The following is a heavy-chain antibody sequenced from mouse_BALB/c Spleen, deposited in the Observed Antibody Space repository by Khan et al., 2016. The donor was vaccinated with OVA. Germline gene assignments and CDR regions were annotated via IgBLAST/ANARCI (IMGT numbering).Heavy chain of an antibody. D-gene: IGHD2-1*01. J-gene: IGHJ3*01. V-gene: IGHV1S137*01. CDR3: ARGIGNSRFDY. Sequence: QVQLQQSGAELVRPGVSVKISCKGSGYTFTDYAMHWVKQSHAKSLEWIGDISTYYGDADYNQKFKGKATMTVDKSSSTAYMELARLTSEDSAIYYCARGIGNSRFDYWGQGTLVTVSA. CDR2: ISTYYGDA. CDR1: GYTFTDYA.